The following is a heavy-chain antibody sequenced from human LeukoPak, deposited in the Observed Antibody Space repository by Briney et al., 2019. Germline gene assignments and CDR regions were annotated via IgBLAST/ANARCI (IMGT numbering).Heavy chain of an antibody. CDR2: IKQDGGEQ. V-gene: IGHV3-7*01. CDR1: GFTFSNYW. CDR3: ASHISSVWSSSDY. J-gene: IGHJ4*02. Sequence: PGGSLRLSCAAPGFTFSNYWMSWVRQAPGKGLEWVANIKQDGGEQYYVDSVKGRFTISRDNAKNSLYLQMNSLRAEDTAVYFCASHISSVWSSSDYWGQGTLVTVSS. D-gene: IGHD6-19*01.